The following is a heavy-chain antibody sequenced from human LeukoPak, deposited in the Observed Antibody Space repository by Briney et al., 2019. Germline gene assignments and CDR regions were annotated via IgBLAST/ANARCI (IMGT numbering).Heavy chain of an antibody. Sequence: SQTLSLTYAISGHSVSINSAAWNSITQSPSRGLEWLGSKYHRSKWYNDYAVYVKSRIRINQDTSKNQFSLQLNSVTPEDTAVYYCARGPRGLASAPDAFDIWGQGTMVTVSS. D-gene: IGHD6-19*01. CDR2: KYHRSKWYN. CDR1: GHSVSINSAA. V-gene: IGHV6-1*01. J-gene: IGHJ3*02. CDR3: ARGPRGLASAPDAFDI.